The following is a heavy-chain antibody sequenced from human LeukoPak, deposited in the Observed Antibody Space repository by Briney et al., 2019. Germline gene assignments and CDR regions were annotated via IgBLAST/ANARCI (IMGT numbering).Heavy chain of an antibody. CDR2: IYSGGST. CDR1: GFTVSSNY. D-gene: IGHD3-10*01. CDR3: AREYYGSGTFSAYYYYYMDV. V-gene: IGHV3-66*02. Sequence: PGGSLRLSCAASGFTVSSNYMSWVRQAPGKGLEWVSVIYSGGSTYYADSVKGRFTISRDNSKNTLYLQMNGLRAEDTAVYYCAREYYGSGTFSAYYYYYMDVWGKGTTVTVSS. J-gene: IGHJ6*03.